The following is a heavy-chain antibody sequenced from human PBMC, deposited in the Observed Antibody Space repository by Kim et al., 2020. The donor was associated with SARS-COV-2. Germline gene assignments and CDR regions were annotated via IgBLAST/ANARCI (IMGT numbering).Heavy chain of an antibody. CDR3: AKLYSSSWYTPKGWFDP. D-gene: IGHD6-13*01. Sequence: SETLSLTCAVYGGSFSGYYWSWIRQPPGKGLEWIGEINHSGSTNSNPSLKSRVTISVDTSKNQFSLKLSSVTAADTAVYYCAKLYSSSWYTPKGWFDPWGQGTLVTVSS. CDR2: INHSGST. V-gene: IGHV4-34*01. CDR1: GGSFSGYY. J-gene: IGHJ5*02.